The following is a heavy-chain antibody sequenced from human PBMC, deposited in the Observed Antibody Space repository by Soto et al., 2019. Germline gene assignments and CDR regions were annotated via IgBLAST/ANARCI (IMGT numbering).Heavy chain of an antibody. CDR2: IYHSGST. Sequence: QVQLQESGPGLVKPSGTLTLTCAVSGGSISSSNWWSWVHQPPGKGLEWIGEIYHSGSTNYNPSLMSRLTISVDRSKNQLSLKLRSVTAADTAVYYCTRDMIYGSERSYYYYAMDVWGRGTTVTVSS. J-gene: IGHJ6*02. CDR3: TRDMIYGSERSYYYYAMDV. D-gene: IGHD3-10*01. CDR1: GGSISSSNW. V-gene: IGHV4-4*02.